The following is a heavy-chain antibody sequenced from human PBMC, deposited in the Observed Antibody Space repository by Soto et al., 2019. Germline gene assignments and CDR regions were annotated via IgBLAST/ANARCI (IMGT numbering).Heavy chain of an antibody. J-gene: IGHJ3*02. Sequence: QVQLVQSGAEVKKPGASVKVSCKASGYTFTGYYMHWVRQAPGQGLEGMGWINPNSGGTNYAQKIQGWVTMTRDTSISTAYMELSRLRSDDTAVYYCARGYDFWSRAFDIWGQGTMVTVSS. V-gene: IGHV1-2*04. D-gene: IGHD3-3*01. CDR3: ARGYDFWSRAFDI. CDR1: GYTFTGYY. CDR2: INPNSGGT.